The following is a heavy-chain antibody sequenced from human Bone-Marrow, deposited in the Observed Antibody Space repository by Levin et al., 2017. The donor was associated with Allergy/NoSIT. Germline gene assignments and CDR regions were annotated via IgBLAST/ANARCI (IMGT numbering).Heavy chain of an antibody. CDR1: GFTFSRYW. Sequence: HGESLKISCAASGFTFSRYWMHWVRQAPGKGLEWVSRTNEDGSIKTYADSVKDRFTISRDNVENTLYLQMNSLRAEDTAVYYCARDVLGADDYWGQGTLVTVSS. J-gene: IGHJ4*02. CDR2: TNEDGSIK. D-gene: IGHD4-17*01. V-gene: IGHV3-74*03. CDR3: ARDVLGADDY.